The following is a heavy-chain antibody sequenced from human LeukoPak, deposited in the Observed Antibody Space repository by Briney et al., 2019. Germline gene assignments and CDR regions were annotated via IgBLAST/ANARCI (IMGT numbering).Heavy chain of an antibody. Sequence: PGGSLRLSCAASGFTFNSFGMHWVRQAPGKGLEWVAVISYDGSNKYFADSVKGRFTISRDNSKNTLYLQMNSLRAEDTAVYYCATADLYGDYVGYWGQGTLVTVSS. D-gene: IGHD4-17*01. V-gene: IGHV3-30*03. CDR1: GFTFNSFG. CDR3: ATADLYGDYVGY. J-gene: IGHJ4*02. CDR2: ISYDGSNK.